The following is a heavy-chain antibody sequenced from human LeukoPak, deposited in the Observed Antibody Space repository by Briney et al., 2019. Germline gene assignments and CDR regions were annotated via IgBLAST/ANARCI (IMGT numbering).Heavy chain of an antibody. D-gene: IGHD6-6*01. CDR2: IYSGGST. V-gene: IGHV3-66*02. CDR1: GFTVSRNY. CDR3: ARDRSIGSRRGSFDP. J-gene: IGHJ5*02. Sequence: PGGSLRLSCAASGFTVSRNYMSWVRQAPGKGLEWVSVIYSGGSTYYADSVKGRFTISRDNSKNTLYLQMNSLRAEDTAVYYCARDRSIGSRRGSFDPWGQGTLVTVSS.